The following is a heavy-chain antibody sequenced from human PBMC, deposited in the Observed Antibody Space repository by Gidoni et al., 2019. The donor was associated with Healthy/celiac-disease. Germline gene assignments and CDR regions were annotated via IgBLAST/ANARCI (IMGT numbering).Heavy chain of an antibody. J-gene: IGHJ4*02. V-gene: IGHV3-33*01. CDR2: IWYDGSNK. CDR1: GFTFSSYG. CDR3: ARVAGGDFWSGYFDY. Sequence: QVQLVESGGGVVQPGRSLRLSCAASGFTFSSYGMHWVRQAPGKGLEWVAVIWYDGSNKYYADSVKGRFTISRDNSKNTLYLQMNSLRAEDTAVYYCARVAGGDFWSGYFDYWGQGTLVTVSS. D-gene: IGHD3-3*01.